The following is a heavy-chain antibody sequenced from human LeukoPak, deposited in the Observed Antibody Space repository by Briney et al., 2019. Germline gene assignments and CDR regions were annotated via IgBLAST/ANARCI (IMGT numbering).Heavy chain of an antibody. CDR1: GGTFSSYA. V-gene: IGHV1-69*05. CDR3: ARDFSSWYERPHTGFDY. J-gene: IGHJ4*02. Sequence: SVKVSCKASGGTFSSYAISWVRQAPGQGLEWMGGIIPIFATANYAQKFQGRVTITTDESTSTAYMELSSLRSEDTAVYYCARDFSSWYERPHTGFDYWGQGTLVTVSS. D-gene: IGHD6-13*01. CDR2: IIPIFATA.